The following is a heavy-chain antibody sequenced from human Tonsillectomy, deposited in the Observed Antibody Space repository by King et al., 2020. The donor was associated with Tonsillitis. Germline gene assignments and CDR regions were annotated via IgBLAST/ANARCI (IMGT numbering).Heavy chain of an antibody. CDR1: GFRFTDYW. D-gene: IGHD4-17*01. Sequence: VQLVQSGAEVKKPGESLKISCKGSGFRFTDYWIAWVRQLPGKGLEWMGIIYPPDSNTRYSPSFEGQVIISADKSISSAYLQWSSLKASDTAMYYCAIDFDYGHNCGVDDVGSWGQGTLVTVSS. CDR3: AIDFDYGHNCGVDDVGS. CDR2: IYPPDSNT. J-gene: IGHJ5*01. V-gene: IGHV5-51*01.